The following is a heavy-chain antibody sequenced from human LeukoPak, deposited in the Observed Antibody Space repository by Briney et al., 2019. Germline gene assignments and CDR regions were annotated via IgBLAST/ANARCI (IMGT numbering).Heavy chain of an antibody. CDR2: ISGSGDST. D-gene: IGHD3-9*01. V-gene: IGHV3-23*01. J-gene: IGHJ4*02. CDR1: VFTFTSYD. Sequence: GGSLRLSCAVSVFTFTSYDMSWVRQAPGKGLEWVSRISGSGDSTYYADSVKGRFTISRDTSKNALYLQMNSLRVEDTDVYYCAKVGQNYDILTYYFDYWGQGTLVTVSS. CDR3: AKVGQNYDILTYYFDY.